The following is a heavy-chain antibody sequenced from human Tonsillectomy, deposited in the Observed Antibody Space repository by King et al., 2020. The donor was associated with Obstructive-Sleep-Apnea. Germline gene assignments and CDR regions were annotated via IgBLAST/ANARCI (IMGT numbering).Heavy chain of an antibody. Sequence: DVQLVESGGGLVKPGGSLRLSCAASGFTFSNAWMIWVRQAPGKGLEWGGRIKRKTDGGTPDYAAPVKGRFTISRDDSKNTLFLQMNSLKTEDTAVYYCTKSEYYSDSSGYSDYWGQGTLVTVSS. J-gene: IGHJ4*02. CDR1: GFTFSNAW. V-gene: IGHV3-15*01. D-gene: IGHD3-22*01. CDR3: TKSEYYSDSSGYSDY. CDR2: IKRKTDGGTP.